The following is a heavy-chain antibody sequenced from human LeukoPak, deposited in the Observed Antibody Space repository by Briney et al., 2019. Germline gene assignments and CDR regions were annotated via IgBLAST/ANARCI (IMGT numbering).Heavy chain of an antibody. D-gene: IGHD3-10*01. J-gene: IGHJ4*02. CDR3: TRGGSYFEK. V-gene: IGHV3-48*02. CDR2: ITSSSSSI. CDR1: GYDFKRYS. Sequence: GGSLRLSCVGSGYDFKRYSLNWVRQAPGKGLEWISYITSSSSSIFYAASVRGRFTISRDNAMNSLFLQMNSLRDEDTAVYYCTRGGSYFEKWGQGSLVTVTS.